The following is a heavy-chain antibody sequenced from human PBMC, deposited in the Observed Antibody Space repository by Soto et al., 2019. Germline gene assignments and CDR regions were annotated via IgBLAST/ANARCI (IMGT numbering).Heavy chain of an antibody. Sequence: SETLSLTCTVSGGSISSSSYYWGWIRQPPGKGLEWIGGIYYSGSTYYNPSLKSRVTISVDTSKNQFSLKLSSVTAADTAVYYCASLDVYYDSSGYYQRFDYWGQGTLVTVSS. J-gene: IGHJ4*02. V-gene: IGHV4-39*01. CDR3: ASLDVYYDSSGYYQRFDY. CDR1: GGSISSSSYY. D-gene: IGHD3-22*01. CDR2: IYYSGST.